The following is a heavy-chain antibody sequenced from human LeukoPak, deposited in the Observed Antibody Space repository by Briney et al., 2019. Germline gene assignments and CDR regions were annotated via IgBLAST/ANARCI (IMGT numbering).Heavy chain of an antibody. CDR3: ARMWDNKWELPGDY. Sequence: ASVKVSCKASGGTFSSYAISWVRQAPGQGLEWMGRIIPIFGIANYAQKFQGRVTITADKSTSTAYMELSSLRSEDTAVYYCARMWDNKWELPGDYWGQGTLVTVSS. J-gene: IGHJ4*02. CDR1: GGTFSSYA. V-gene: IGHV1-69*04. CDR2: IIPIFGIA. D-gene: IGHD1-26*01.